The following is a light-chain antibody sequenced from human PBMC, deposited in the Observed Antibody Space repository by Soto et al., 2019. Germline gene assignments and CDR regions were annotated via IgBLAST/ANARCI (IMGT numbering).Light chain of an antibody. V-gene: IGLV2-11*01. J-gene: IGLJ2*01. Sequence: QSALTQRRSVSGSPGQSVTISCTGTSSDVGGYNYVSWYQQHPGKAPKLMIYDVSKRPSGVPDRFSGSKSGNTASLTISGLQAEDEADYYCCSYAGSDTLDVVFGGGTKVTVL. CDR2: DVS. CDR3: CSYAGSDTLDVV. CDR1: SSDVGGYNY.